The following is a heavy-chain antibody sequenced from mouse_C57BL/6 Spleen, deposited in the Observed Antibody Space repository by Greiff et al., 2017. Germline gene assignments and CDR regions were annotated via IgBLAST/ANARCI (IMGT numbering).Heavy chain of an antibody. Sequence: QVQLQQPGAELVKPGASVKLSCKASGYTFTSYWMHWVKQRPGQGLEWIGMIHPNSGSTNYNEKFKSKVTLTVDKSSSTAYLQLSSLTSEDSAVYYCARGSGWDYWGQGTTLTVSS. CDR3: ARGSGWDY. D-gene: IGHD3-2*02. CDR1: GYTFTSYW. V-gene: IGHV1-64*01. CDR2: IHPNSGST. J-gene: IGHJ2*01.